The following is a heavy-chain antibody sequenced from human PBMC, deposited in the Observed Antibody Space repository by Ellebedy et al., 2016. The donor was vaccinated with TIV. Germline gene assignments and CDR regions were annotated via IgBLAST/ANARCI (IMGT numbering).Heavy chain of an antibody. CDR3: ARTSYYDSSGYPLFDY. Sequence: MPGGSLRLSCTVSAGSISNYYWSWIRQPPWKGLEWIGYIYYSGSTNYNPSLKSRVTMSVDSSRNQFSLKLSYVTAADTAVFYCARTSYYDSSGYPLFDYWGQGTLVTVSS. CDR1: AGSISNYY. D-gene: IGHD3-22*01. J-gene: IGHJ4*02. CDR2: IYYSGST. V-gene: IGHV4-59*08.